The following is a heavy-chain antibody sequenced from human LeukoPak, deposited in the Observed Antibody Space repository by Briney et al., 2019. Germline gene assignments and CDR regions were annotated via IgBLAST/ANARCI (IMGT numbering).Heavy chain of an antibody. D-gene: IGHD6-13*01. J-gene: IGHJ5*02. CDR1: GYTFTSHA. CDR3: ARDWGYSSSWYWFDP. Sequence: SVKVSCKASGYTFTSHAISWVRQAPGQGLEWMGGIIPIFGTANYAQKFQGRVTITADESTSTAYMELSSLRSEDTAVYYCARDWGYSSSWYWFDPWGQGTLVTVSS. V-gene: IGHV1-69*13. CDR2: IIPIFGTA.